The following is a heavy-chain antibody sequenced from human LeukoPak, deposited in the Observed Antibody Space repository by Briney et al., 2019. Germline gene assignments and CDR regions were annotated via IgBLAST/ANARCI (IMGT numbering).Heavy chain of an antibody. D-gene: IGHD2-15*01. V-gene: IGHV3-74*01. CDR3: ARVGRGGGLGSVN. CDR2: INNDGSST. CDR1: GFTFSSYW. J-gene: IGHJ4*02. Sequence: PGGSLRLSCAASGFTFSSYWMHWVREAPGKGLVWVSCINNDGSSTSYADSVKGRFTISRDNAKNTLYLQMNSLRVEDTAVYYCARVGRGGGLGSVNWGQGILVTVSS.